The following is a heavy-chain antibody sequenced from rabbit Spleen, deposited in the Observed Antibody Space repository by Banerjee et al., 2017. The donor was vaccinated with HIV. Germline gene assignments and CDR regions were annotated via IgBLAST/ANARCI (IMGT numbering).Heavy chain of an antibody. J-gene: IGHJ6*01. D-gene: IGHD1-1*01. V-gene: IGHV1S45*01. CDR2: IKTSAGAT. CDR1: GFDFVSNYY. CDR3: ARSTNGVGYRGDL. Sequence: QEQLVESGGGLVQPEGSLTLTCTASGFDFVSNYYMCWVRQAPGKGLEWIGCIKTSAGATWYASWAKGRFTSSKTSSTTVTLQVTSPTAADTATYFCARSTNGVGYRGDLWGPGTLVTVS.